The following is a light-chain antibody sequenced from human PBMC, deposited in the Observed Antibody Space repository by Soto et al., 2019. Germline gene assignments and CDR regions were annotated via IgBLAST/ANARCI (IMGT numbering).Light chain of an antibody. J-gene: IGKJ5*01. Sequence: DIQMSQSPSSLAASGGDRVTITCRAAESISRHLNWYQQKPGRAPDLLIYAASTLQNGVPSRFTGSGSGTEYTLTIPGLQLEDFATSYCQQHYSTLGTFGQGTRLEIK. CDR3: QQHYSTLGT. CDR1: ESISRH. V-gene: IGKV1-39*01. CDR2: AAS.